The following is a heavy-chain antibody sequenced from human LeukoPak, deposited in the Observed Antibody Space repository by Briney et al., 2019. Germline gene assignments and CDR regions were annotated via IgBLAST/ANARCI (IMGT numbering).Heavy chain of an antibody. D-gene: IGHD6-13*01. J-gene: IGHJ4*02. CDR3: ARDTTLDGGSSRYGFDY. CDR2: VYNGGT. CDR1: GGSFSRYS. V-gene: IGHV4-59*01. Sequence: SETLSLTCSVSGGSFSRYSWNWIRQPPGKRLEWIGYVYNGGTNYNPSPKSRVTMSVDTSKKRFSLTLTSVNAADTAVYYCARDTTLDGGSSRYGFDYWGQGTLVTVSS.